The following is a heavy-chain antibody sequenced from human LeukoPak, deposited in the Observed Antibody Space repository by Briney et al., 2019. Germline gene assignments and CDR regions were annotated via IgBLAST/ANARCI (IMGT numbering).Heavy chain of an antibody. CDR3: ARRTWGFDY. J-gene: IGHJ4*02. D-gene: IGHD3-16*01. Sequence: PSQTLSLTCAVSGGSISSGGYSWSWLRQPPGKGLEWIGYIYHSGSTYYNPSLKSRVTISVDRSKNQFSLKLSSVTAADTAVYYCARRTWGFDYWGQGTLVTVSS. CDR1: GGSISSGGYS. CDR2: IYHSGST. V-gene: IGHV4-30-2*01.